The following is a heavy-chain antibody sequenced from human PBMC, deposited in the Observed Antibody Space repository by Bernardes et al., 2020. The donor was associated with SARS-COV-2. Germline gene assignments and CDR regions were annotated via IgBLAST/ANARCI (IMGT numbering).Heavy chain of an antibody. CDR1: GDSMSSRRYY. V-gene: IGHV4-39*01. D-gene: IGHD2-21*01. CDR2: ISYSGST. J-gene: IGHJ4*02. CDR3: ARQIESWHMVVVVSVPRGEPFYFES. Sequence: SEPLSLTCTVSGDSMSSRRYYWGWIRQPPGKGLAWICIISYSGSTNYNPSLKSRVPSSVDTSKQQFSLKLSYVTAADTVVYFCARQIESWHMVVVVSVPRGEPFYFESWGQGALVTVSS.